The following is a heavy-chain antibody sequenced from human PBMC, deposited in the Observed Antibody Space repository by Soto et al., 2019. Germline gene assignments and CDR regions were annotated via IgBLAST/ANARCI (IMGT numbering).Heavy chain of an antibody. J-gene: IGHJ6*02. D-gene: IGHD1-26*01. CDR3: AASSGSYSDYYGMDV. CDR1: GFTFTSSA. Sequence: SVKVSCKASGFTFTSSAVQWVRQARGQRLEWIGWIVVGSGNTNYAQKFQGRVTITRDMSTSTAYMELSSLRAEDTAVYYCAASSGSYSDYYGMDVWGQGTTVTVSS. V-gene: IGHV1-58*01. CDR2: IVVGSGNT.